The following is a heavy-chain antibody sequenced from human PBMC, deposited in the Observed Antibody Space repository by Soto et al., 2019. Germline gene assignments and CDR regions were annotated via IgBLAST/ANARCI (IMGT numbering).Heavy chain of an antibody. CDR2: MNPNSGNT. V-gene: IGHV1-8*01. CDR3: ARTLYGDNVDY. Sequence: QVQLVQSGAEVKKPGASVKVSCKASGYTFTSYDINWVRQATGQGLGWMGWMNPNSGNTGYAQKFQGSITXTXYTSISTAYMELSSLGSEDTAVYYCARTLYGDNVDYWGQGTLVTVSS. D-gene: IGHD4-17*01. CDR1: GYTFTSYD. J-gene: IGHJ4*02.